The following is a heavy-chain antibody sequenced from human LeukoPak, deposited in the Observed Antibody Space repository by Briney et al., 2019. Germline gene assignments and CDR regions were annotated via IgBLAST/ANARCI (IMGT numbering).Heavy chain of an antibody. V-gene: IGHV1-24*01. CDR3: ATHGYYDSSGYYYVDY. J-gene: IGHJ4*02. CDR2: FVPEDGET. Sequence: GASVKVSCKVSGYTLTELSMHWVRQAPGEGLEWMGGFVPEDGETIYAQKFQGRVTMTEDTSTDTAYMELSSLRSEDTAVYYCATHGYYDSSGYYYVDYWGQGTLVTVSS. CDR1: GYTLTELS. D-gene: IGHD3-22*01.